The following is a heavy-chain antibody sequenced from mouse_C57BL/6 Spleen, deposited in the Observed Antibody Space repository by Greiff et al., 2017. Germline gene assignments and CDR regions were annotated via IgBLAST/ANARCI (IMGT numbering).Heavy chain of an antibody. V-gene: IGHV5-9-1*02. J-gene: IGHJ2*01. D-gene: IGHD1-1*01. CDR3: TRDSLTTGFAY. Sequence: EVHLVESGEGLVKPGGSLKLSCAASGFTFSSYAMSWVRQTPEKRLEWVAYISSGGDYIYYADTVKGRFTISRDNARNTLYLQMSSLKSEDTAMYYCTRDSLTTGFAYWGQGTTLTVSS. CDR1: GFTFSSYA. CDR2: ISSGGDYI.